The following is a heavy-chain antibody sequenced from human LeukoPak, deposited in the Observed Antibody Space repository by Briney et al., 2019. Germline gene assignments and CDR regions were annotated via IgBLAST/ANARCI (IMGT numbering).Heavy chain of an antibody. CDR2: VSFDGDNX. D-gene: IGHD3/OR15-3a*01. CDR1: GFTFSSXX. CDR3: ARDWTLNY. V-gene: IGHV3-30-3*01. J-gene: IGHJ4*02. Sequence: GGSLRLSCAASGFTFSSXXXXXXRQAPGKGLEWVAVVSFDGDNXYYADSVKDRFXXXRDNSQNTLYLQLNSLRAEDTAVYYCARDWTLNYWGQGTLVTVSS.